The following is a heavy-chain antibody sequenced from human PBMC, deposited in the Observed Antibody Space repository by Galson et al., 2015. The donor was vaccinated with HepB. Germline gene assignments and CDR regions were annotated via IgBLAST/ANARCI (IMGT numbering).Heavy chain of an antibody. D-gene: IGHD6-19*01. CDR1: GFTFSSYA. J-gene: IGHJ4*02. Sequence: SLRLSCAASGFTFSSYAMSWVRQAPGKGLEWVSAISGSGGSTYHADSVKGRFTIPRDNSKSTLYLQMNSLRADDTAVYYCAKASSAWSRDDFDYWGQGTLVTVSS. CDR2: ISGSGGST. V-gene: IGHV3-23*01. CDR3: AKASSAWSRDDFDY.